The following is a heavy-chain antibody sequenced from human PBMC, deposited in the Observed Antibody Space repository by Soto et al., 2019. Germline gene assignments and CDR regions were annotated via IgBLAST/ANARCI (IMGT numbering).Heavy chain of an antibody. Sequence: QVQLVESGGGVVQPGRSLRLSCAASGFTFSHYALHWVRQAPGKGLEWVAGISYDGGNEYYADSEKGRFTISRDSPKNTLYLQMNSLRPEDTAVYYCVKAGTTSAFSTFDIWGRGTGVTVSS. CDR2: ISYDGGNE. J-gene: IGHJ3*02. V-gene: IGHV3-30*18. D-gene: IGHD1-1*01. CDR1: GFTFSHYA. CDR3: VKAGTTSAFSTFDI.